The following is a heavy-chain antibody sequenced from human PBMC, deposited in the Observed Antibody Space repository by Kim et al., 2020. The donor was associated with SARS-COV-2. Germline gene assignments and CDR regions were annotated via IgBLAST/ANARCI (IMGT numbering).Heavy chain of an antibody. CDR2: IFYSGST. D-gene: IGHD3-22*01. Sequence: SETLSLTCTVSGGSISTYSWTWIRQPPGKGLEWIGYIFYSGSTNYNPSLKSRVSISVDTSKNQFSLKLSSVTAADTAVYYCARDIGYFDSSGYDYFYYYMDVWGKGTTVTVSS. V-gene: IGHV4-59*01. CDR1: GGSISTYS. CDR3: ARDIGYFDSSGYDYFYYYMDV. J-gene: IGHJ6*03.